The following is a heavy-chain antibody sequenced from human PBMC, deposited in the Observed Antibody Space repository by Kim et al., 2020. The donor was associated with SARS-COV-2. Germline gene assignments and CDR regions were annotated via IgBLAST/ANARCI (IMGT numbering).Heavy chain of an antibody. V-gene: IGHV3-21*01. Sequence: GGSLRLSCAASGFTFSSYVMNWVRQAPGKGLEWVSFINHNSGYIRYADLVKGRFTISRDNDENSPYLQRNSLRAEDTAVYYCATDLNWTVDCWGQGTLVT. CDR2: INHNSGYI. D-gene: IGHD1-1*01. CDR1: GFTFSSYV. J-gene: IGHJ4*02. CDR3: ATDLNWTVDC.